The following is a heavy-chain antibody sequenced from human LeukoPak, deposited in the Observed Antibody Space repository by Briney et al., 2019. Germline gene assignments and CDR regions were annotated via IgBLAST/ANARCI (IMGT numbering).Heavy chain of an antibody. V-gene: IGHV4-59*01. CDR1: GGSINNYY. CDR2: IYYSGST. CDR3: ARERDNDSTGYYYGYYYMDV. J-gene: IGHJ6*03. D-gene: IGHD3-22*01. Sequence: PSETLSLTCKVSGGSINNYYRSWIRQPPGKGLEWIGYIYYSGSTNYNPSLKSRVTISVDTSKNQLSLKLNSVTAADTAVYYCARERDNDSTGYYYGYYYMDVWGKGTTVTVSS.